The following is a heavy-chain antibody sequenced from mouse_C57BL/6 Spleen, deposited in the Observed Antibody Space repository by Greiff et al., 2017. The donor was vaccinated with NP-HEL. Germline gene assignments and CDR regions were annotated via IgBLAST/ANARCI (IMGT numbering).Heavy chain of an antibody. CDR2: IYPGSGST. CDR3: ARSYYYGSSWDY. J-gene: IGHJ2*01. V-gene: IGHV1-55*01. Sequence: QVQLQQPGAELVKPGASVKMSCTASGYTFTSYWITWVKQRPGQGLEWIGDIYPGSGSTNYNEKFKSKATLTVDTSSSTAYMQLSSLTSEDSAVYYCARSYYYGSSWDYWGQGTTLTVSS. D-gene: IGHD1-1*01. CDR1: GYTFTSYW.